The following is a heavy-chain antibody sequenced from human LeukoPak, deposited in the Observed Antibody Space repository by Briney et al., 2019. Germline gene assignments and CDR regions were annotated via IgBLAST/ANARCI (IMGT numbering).Heavy chain of an antibody. D-gene: IGHD2-15*01. J-gene: IGHJ4*02. CDR2: IKQDGSEK. CDR1: GFTFSSYW. Sequence: GGSLRLSCAASGFTFSSYWMSWVRQAPGKGLEWVANIKQDGSEKYYVDSVKGRFTISRDNAKNSLYLQMNSLRAEDTALYYCARDTRGYCSGGSCYNFDYWGQGTLVTVSS. V-gene: IGHV3-7*03. CDR3: ARDTRGYCSGGSCYNFDY.